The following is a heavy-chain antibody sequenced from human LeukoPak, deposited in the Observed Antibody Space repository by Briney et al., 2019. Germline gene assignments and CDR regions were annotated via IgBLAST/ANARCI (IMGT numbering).Heavy chain of an antibody. J-gene: IGHJ4*02. CDR2: MNPNRGNT. CDR3: AVGYSSSPLDF. Sequence: GSVKVSCRASGYTFTSYDMNWVRQAAGQGLEWMGWMNPNRGNTAYAQKFQGRVTITRNTSISTAYMELSSLRSEDTAVYYCAVGYSSSPLDFWGQGTLVTVSS. D-gene: IGHD6-6*01. V-gene: IGHV1-8*03. CDR1: GYTFTSYD.